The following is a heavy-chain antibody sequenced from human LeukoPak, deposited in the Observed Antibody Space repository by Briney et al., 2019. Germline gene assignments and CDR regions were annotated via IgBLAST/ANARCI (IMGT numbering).Heavy chain of an antibody. CDR1: GFTFSRYA. Sequence: GGSLRLSCAASGFTFSRYAMSWVRQAPGKGLEWVCGISSSGESPYYADSVEGWFTVSRDNSKNTFYLEISSLRAEDTAVYYCAKKSRDGYNPFDYLGQGTLVTVSS. CDR2: ISSSGESP. CDR3: AKKSRDGYNPFDY. J-gene: IGHJ4*02. D-gene: IGHD5-24*01. V-gene: IGHV3-23*01.